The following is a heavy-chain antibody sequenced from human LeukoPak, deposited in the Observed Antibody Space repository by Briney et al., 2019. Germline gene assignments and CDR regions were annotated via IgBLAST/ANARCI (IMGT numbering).Heavy chain of an antibody. Sequence: GGSLRLSCAASGFTFSSYAISWVRQAPGKGLEWVSAISGSGGSTYYADSVKGRFTISRDNSKNTLYLQMNSLRAEDTAVYYRAKAELGYYYGSGSSYFDYWGQGTLVTVSS. CDR3: AKAELGYYYGSGSSYFDY. CDR2: ISGSGGST. CDR1: GFTFSSYA. V-gene: IGHV3-23*01. J-gene: IGHJ4*02. D-gene: IGHD3-10*01.